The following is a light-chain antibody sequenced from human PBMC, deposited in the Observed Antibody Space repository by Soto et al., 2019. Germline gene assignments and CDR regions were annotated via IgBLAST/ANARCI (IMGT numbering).Light chain of an antibody. V-gene: IGKV1-5*03. CDR1: QDISNY. CDR3: QHYNSYSRT. Sequence: DIQMTQSPSSLSASVGDRVTITCRASQDISNYLAWYQQKPGKAPKLLIYKASTLETGAPSRFAGSGSGTGFTLTITRLQPDDFATYYCQHYNSYSRTFGQGTKVEV. J-gene: IGKJ1*01. CDR2: KAS.